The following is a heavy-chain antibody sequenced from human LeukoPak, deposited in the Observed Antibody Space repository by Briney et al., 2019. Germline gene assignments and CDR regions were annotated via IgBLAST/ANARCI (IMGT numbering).Heavy chain of an antibody. CDR3: ARAILSGYPDS. V-gene: IGHV4-59*01. CDR2: IYYSGST. CDR1: GGSISTYY. Sequence: SETLSLTCSVSGGSISTYYWTWIRQPPGKGLEWIGYIYYSGSTNYNPSLKSRVTISLDTSKNQFSLKLSSVTAADTAVYYCARAILSGYPDSWGQGTLLIVFS. J-gene: IGHJ4*02. D-gene: IGHD3-3*01.